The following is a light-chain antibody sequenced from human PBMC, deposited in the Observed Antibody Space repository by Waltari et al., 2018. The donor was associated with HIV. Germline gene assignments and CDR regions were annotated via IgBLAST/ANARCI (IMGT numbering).Light chain of an antibody. J-gene: IGLJ2*01. CDR1: SRDVGGYNY. CDR3: NSYTTSSTLHVV. Sequence: QSALTQPASVSGSPGQSITLSCTGTSRDVGGYNYVSWYQHHPGKAPKLMIYDVSNRPSGVSNRFSGSKSGNTPSLTISGLQAEDEADYYCNSYTTSSTLHVVFGGGTKLTVL. CDR2: DVS. V-gene: IGLV2-14*03.